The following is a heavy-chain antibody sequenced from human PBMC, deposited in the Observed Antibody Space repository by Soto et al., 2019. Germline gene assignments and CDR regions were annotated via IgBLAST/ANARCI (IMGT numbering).Heavy chain of an antibody. D-gene: IGHD6-19*01. CDR2: INAGNGHT. V-gene: IGHV1-3*05. J-gene: IGHJ4*02. CDR3: ARAVAVPADFDY. Sequence: QVQLVQSGAEEKKPGASVKVSCKASGYTFTVYAIHWVRQAPGQRLEWMGWINAGNGHTKYSPKFQGRVTITRDTSASTAYMELSSLRSEDTALYYCARAVAVPADFDYWGQGTLVTVSS. CDR1: GYTFTVYA.